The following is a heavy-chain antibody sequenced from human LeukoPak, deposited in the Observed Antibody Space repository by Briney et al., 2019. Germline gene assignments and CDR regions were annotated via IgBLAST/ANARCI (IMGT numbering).Heavy chain of an antibody. J-gene: IGHJ4*02. CDR1: GFTFSSYA. CDR2: ISGSGGST. CDR3: AKDEGRVATIFYFDY. Sequence: PGGSLRLSCAASGFTFSSYAMSWVRQAPGKGLEWVSAISGSGGSTYYANSVKGRFTISRDNSKNTLYLQMNSLRAEDTAVYYCAKDEGRVATIFYFDYWGQGTLVTVSS. D-gene: IGHD5-12*01. V-gene: IGHV3-23*01.